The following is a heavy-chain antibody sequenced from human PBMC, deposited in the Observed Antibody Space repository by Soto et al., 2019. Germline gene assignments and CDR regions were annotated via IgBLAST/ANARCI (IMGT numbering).Heavy chain of an antibody. J-gene: IGHJ6*02. D-gene: IGHD6-25*01. CDR2: ISYDGSNK. CDR1: GFTFSSYA. CDR3: ARARVARLHHYGMDV. V-gene: IGHV3-30-3*01. Sequence: VGSLRLSCAASGFTFSSYAMHWVRQAPGKGLEWVAVISYDGSNKYYADSVKGRFTISRDNSKNTLYLQMNSLRAEDTAVYYCARARVARLHHYGMDVWGQGTTVTVSS.